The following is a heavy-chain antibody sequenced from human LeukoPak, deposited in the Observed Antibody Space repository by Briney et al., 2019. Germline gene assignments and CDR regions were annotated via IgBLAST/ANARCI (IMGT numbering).Heavy chain of an antibody. J-gene: IGHJ4*02. Sequence: GGSLRLSCAASGFTFSSYNMNWVRQAPGKGLEWVSSITSSSSYTFYADSVKGRFTISRDNAKNSLYLQMNSLRAEDTAIYYCARDSLAYSSSWDDFDYWGQGTLVTVSS. CDR2: ITSSSSYT. CDR1: GFTFSSYN. D-gene: IGHD6-13*01. CDR3: ARDSLAYSSSWDDFDY. V-gene: IGHV3-21*01.